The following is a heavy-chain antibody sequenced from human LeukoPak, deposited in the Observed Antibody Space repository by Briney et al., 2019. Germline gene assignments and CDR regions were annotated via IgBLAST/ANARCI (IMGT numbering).Heavy chain of an antibody. CDR1: GFTFSSYS. J-gene: IGHJ4*02. CDR3: ARDDHPYYFDY. CDR2: INSDGSST. V-gene: IGHV3-74*01. Sequence: GGSLRLSCAASGFTFSSYSMNWVRQAPGKGLEWVSRINSDGSSTSYADSVKGRFTISRDNAKNTLYLQMNSLRAEDTAVYYCARDDHPYYFDYWGQGTLVTVSS.